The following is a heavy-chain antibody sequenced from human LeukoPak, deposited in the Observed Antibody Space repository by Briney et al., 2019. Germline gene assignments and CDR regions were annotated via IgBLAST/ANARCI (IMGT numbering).Heavy chain of an antibody. D-gene: IGHD6-19*01. Sequence: GGSLRLSCAASGFTFSSYEMGWVRQAPGKGLEWVSYISRSVINIYYTDSVKGRFTISRDNAKKSLYLQMDSLRTEDTAVYYCAREATSGYSSGWYDNWFDPWGQGTLVTVSS. CDR1: GFTFSSYE. V-gene: IGHV3-48*03. CDR2: ISRSVINI. CDR3: AREATSGYSSGWYDNWFDP. J-gene: IGHJ5*02.